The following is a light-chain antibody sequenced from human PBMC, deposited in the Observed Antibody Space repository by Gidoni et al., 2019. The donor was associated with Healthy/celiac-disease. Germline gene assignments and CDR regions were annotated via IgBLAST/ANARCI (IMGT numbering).Light chain of an antibody. J-gene: IGLJ2*01. V-gene: IGLV1-44*01. CDR2: SNN. CDR3: AAWYDSLNGVV. Sequence: QSVLTQPPSASGTPGQRVTISCSGSSSNIGSNTVNGYQQLPGTAPKLLIYSNNQRPSGVPDRFSGSKSCTSASLALSVLQSEDEADYYCAAWYDSLNGVVFGGGTKLTVL. CDR1: SSNIGSNT.